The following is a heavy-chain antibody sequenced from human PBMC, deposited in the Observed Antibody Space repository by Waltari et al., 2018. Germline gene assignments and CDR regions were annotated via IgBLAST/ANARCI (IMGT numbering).Heavy chain of an antibody. D-gene: IGHD6-19*01. V-gene: IGHV3-53*01. Sequence: EVQLVESGGNLIQPGGSLRLSCAASGFTVRPNFTSWVRQAQGKGLEWVSIIYSGGNTYYAGSVKGRFTISRDNYKNMVYLEMNSLRAEDTAMYYCAKQSPSYTRGWYPLESWGPGTLVTVSP. CDR1: GFTVRPNF. CDR3: AKQSPSYTRGWYPLES. CDR2: IYSGGNT. J-gene: IGHJ4*02.